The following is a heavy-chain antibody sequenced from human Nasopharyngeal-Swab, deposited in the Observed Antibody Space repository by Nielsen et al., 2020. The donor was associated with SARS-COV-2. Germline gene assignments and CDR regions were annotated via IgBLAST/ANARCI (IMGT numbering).Heavy chain of an antibody. Sequence: GVSLKISCAASGFTFSSYDMHWVRQTTGKGLEWVSAIGTAGDPYYPGSVKGRFTISRENAKNSLYLQMNSLRAGDTAVYYCARGNSAGYYFDYWGQGTLVTVSS. D-gene: IGHD3-10*01. CDR1: GFTFSSYD. V-gene: IGHV3-13*05. CDR3: ARGNSAGYYFDY. J-gene: IGHJ4*02. CDR2: IGTAGDP.